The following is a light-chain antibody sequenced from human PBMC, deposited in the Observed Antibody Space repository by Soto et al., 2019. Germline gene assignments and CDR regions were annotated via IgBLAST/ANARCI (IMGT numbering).Light chain of an antibody. Sequence: QSVLTQPPSVSGAPGQRVTISCTGNSSNIGAGYYVHWYQQLPGTAPKLLIFGNSNRPSGVPDRFSGSKSGTSASLATTGLQAEDEADYFCQSYDSSLSGSVFGPGTKVTVL. J-gene: IGLJ1*01. CDR3: QSYDSSLSGSV. CDR1: SSNIGAGYY. V-gene: IGLV1-40*01. CDR2: GNS.